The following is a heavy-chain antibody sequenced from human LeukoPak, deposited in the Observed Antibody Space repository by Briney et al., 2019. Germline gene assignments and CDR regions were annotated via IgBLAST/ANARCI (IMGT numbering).Heavy chain of an antibody. V-gene: IGHV3-7*01. CDR1: GFIFSNYW. CDR2: MKQDGREK. Sequence: GGSLRLSCVASGFIFSNYWMSWVRQVPGKGLEWVANMKQDGREKYLVDSVKGRFTISRDNAKNSVYLQMNSLTDEDTGVYYCARGGGSGRYRLPFDSWGQGTLVTVSS. J-gene: IGHJ4*02. D-gene: IGHD6-13*01. CDR3: ARGGGSGRYRLPFDS.